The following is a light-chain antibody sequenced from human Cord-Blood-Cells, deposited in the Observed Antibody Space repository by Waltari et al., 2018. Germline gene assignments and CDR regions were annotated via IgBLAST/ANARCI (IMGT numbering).Light chain of an antibody. J-gene: IGKJ1*01. CDR3: QKYNSAPWT. V-gene: IGKV1-27*01. CDR1: QGISNY. Sequence: DIQMTQSPSSLAASVGERVTTTCRASQGISNYLAWYQQKPGKVPKLLIYAASTLQSGVPSRFSGIGSGTDFTLTISSLQPEDVATYYCQKYNSAPWTFGQGTKVEIK. CDR2: AAS.